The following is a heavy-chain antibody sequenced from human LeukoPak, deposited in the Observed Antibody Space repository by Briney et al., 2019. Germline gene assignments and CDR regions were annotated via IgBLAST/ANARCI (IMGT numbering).Heavy chain of an antibody. J-gene: IGHJ5*02. CDR3: ARGRDRSKAGDL. Sequence: SETLSLTCDVYGGSCDDYYCSWIRQPPGKGLEWIGEIHPHGIFYYNSSLMSRVTISIDTSKNRFSLRLTSVTAADTAFYYCARGRDRSKAGDLWGQGSLVTVSS. V-gene: IGHV4-34*01. CDR1: GGSCDDYY. D-gene: IGHD5-24*01. CDR2: IHPHGIF.